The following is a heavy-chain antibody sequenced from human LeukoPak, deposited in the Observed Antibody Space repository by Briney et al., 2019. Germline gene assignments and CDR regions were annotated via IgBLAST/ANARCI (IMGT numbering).Heavy chain of an antibody. Sequence: SETLSLTCAVSGYSVSSGYYWGWIRQPPGKGLEWIGSIYHSGSTYYNPSLKSRVTISVDTSKNQFSLKLSSVTAADTAVYYCAAYCSGGSCYSDSDYWGQGTLVTVSS. V-gene: IGHV4-38-2*01. J-gene: IGHJ4*02. CDR3: AAYCSGGSCYSDSDY. CDR2: IYHSGST. D-gene: IGHD2-15*01. CDR1: GYSVSSGYY.